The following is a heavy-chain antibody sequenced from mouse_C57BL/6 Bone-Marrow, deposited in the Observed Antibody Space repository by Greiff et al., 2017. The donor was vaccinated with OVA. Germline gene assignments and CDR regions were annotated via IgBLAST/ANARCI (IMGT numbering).Heavy chain of an antibody. J-gene: IGHJ3*01. V-gene: IGHV3-1*01. CDR2: ISYSGST. Sequence: VQLQQSGPGMVKPSQSLSLTCTVTGYSITSGYDWHWIRHFPGNKLEWMGYISYSGSTNYNPSLKSRIAITHDTSKNHFFLKLNSVTTEDTATYYCARDGGGYSNYPFAYWGQGTLVTVSA. D-gene: IGHD2-5*01. CDR3: ARDGGGYSNYPFAY. CDR1: GYSITSGYD.